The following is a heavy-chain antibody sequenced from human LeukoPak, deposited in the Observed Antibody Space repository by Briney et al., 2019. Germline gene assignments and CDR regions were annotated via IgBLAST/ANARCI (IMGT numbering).Heavy chain of an antibody. Sequence: GESLKISCKGSGYSFTSYWIGWVRQMPGKGLEWMGIIYPGDSDTRYSPSFQGQVTISADKSISTAYLQWSSLKASDTAMYYCARLGGITMVWGVIPRTHFDYWGQGTLVTVSS. J-gene: IGHJ4*02. CDR2: IYPGDSDT. D-gene: IGHD3-10*01. CDR3: ARLGGITMVWGVIPRTHFDY. V-gene: IGHV5-51*01. CDR1: GYSFTSYW.